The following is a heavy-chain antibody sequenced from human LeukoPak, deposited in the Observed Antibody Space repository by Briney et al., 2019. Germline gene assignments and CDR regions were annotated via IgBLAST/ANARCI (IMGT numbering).Heavy chain of an antibody. CDR2: ISFDGSDK. J-gene: IGHJ3*01. CDR3: AKEGYMGGIVNAFDV. D-gene: IGHD2/OR15-2a*01. V-gene: IGHV3-30*18. CDR1: GFPFSRYG. Sequence: GGSLRLSCAASGFPFSRYGMHWVRQAAGKGLEWVAVISFDGSDKYYVDSVKGRFTISRDNSKNTLYLQMNSLRAEDTAVYYCAKEGYMGGIVNAFDVWGQGTMVTVSS.